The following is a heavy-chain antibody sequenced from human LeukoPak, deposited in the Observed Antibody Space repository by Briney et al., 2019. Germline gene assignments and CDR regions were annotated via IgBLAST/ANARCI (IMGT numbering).Heavy chain of an antibody. CDR1: GFTFSDYY. CDR2: ISSSGSTI. D-gene: IGHD3-10*01. Sequence: GGSLRLSCAASGFTFSDYYMSWIRQAPGKGLEWVSYISSSGSTIYYADSVKGRFTISRDNAKNSLYLQMNSLRAEDTAVYYWARDSNGPGSFNSIYYYYYGMDVWGKGTTVTV. J-gene: IGHJ6*04. V-gene: IGHV3-11*01. CDR3: ARDSNGPGSFNSIYYYYYGMDV.